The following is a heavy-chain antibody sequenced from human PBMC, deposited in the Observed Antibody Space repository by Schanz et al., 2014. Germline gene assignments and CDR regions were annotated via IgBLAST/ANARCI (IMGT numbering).Heavy chain of an antibody. J-gene: IGHJ4*02. Sequence: QVQLVQSGAEVKKPGSSVKVSCKASGGTFSSYTISWVRQARGQGLEWMGRIIPSLGLAKYEQKFQGRVTITADRSTSTAYMELSSLRSEDTAVYYCARAPTAYCSDTSCLGTPFDYWGQGTLVTVSS. D-gene: IGHD2-2*01. V-gene: IGHV1-69*02. CDR3: ARAPTAYCSDTSCLGTPFDY. CDR1: GGTFSSYT. CDR2: IIPSLGLA.